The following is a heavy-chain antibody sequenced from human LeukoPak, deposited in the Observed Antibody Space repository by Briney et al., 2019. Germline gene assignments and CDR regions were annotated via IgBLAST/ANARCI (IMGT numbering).Heavy chain of an antibody. CDR2: INPNSGGT. D-gene: IGHD2-2*01. J-gene: IGHJ6*03. CDR1: GYTFTGYY. V-gene: IGHV1-2*02. CDR3: ARGFGKYQLLWDYQSYYYMDV. Sequence: ASVKVSCKASGYTFTGYYMHWVRQAPGQGLEWMGWINPNSGGTNYAQKFQGRVTMTRNTSISTAYMELSSLRSEDTAVYYCARGFGKYQLLWDYQSYYYMDVWGKGTTVTISS.